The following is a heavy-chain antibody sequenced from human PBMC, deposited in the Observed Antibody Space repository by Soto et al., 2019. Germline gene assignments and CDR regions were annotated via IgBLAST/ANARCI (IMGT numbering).Heavy chain of an antibody. V-gene: IGHV3-11*01. Sequence: GGSLRLSCAASGFTFSDYYMSWIRQAPGKGLEWVSYISSSGSTIYYADSVKGRFTISRDNAKNSLYLQMNSLRAEDTAVYYCAKDLHSSSSGIDYWGQGTLVTVSS. D-gene: IGHD6-6*01. CDR3: AKDLHSSSSGIDY. J-gene: IGHJ4*02. CDR2: ISSSGSTI. CDR1: GFTFSDYY.